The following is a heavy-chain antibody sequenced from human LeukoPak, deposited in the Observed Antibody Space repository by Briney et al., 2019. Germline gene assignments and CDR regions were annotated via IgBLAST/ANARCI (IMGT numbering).Heavy chain of an antibody. Sequence: SETLSPTCTVSGGSISSGDYYWSWIRQPPGKGLGWIGYIYYSGSTYYNPSLKSRVTISVDTSKNQFSLKLSSVTAADTAVYYCATYYGDYVGWFDPWGQGTLVTVSS. CDR3: ATYYGDYVGWFDP. J-gene: IGHJ5*02. CDR2: IYYSGST. D-gene: IGHD4-17*01. CDR1: GGSISSGDYY. V-gene: IGHV4-30-4*01.